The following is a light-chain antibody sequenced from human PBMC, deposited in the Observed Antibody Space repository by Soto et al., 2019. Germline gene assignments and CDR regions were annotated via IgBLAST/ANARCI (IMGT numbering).Light chain of an antibody. CDR3: QQYNSWPLT. V-gene: IGKV3D-15*01. Sequence: EIVMTQSPATLSVSPGERSTLSCMASQSVGSYLAWYQQKPGQAPRLVIYDIFTRATDVPTRISGSGSGTEFTLTISSLQSEDFAVYYCQQYNSWPLTFGGGTKVDI. CDR1: QSVGSY. CDR2: DIF. J-gene: IGKJ4*01.